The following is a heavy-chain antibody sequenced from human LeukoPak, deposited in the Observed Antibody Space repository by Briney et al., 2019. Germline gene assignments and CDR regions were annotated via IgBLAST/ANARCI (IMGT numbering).Heavy chain of an antibody. CDR2: IYYSGST. CDR1: GGSMSSYY. D-gene: IGHD5-24*01. Sequence: PSETLSLTCTVSGGSMSSYYWSWIRQPPGKGLEWIGYIYYSGSTRYNPSLKSRVTISVDTSKNQFSLKLSSVTAADTAVYYCARGARAGYNLEPFDYWGQGTLVTVSS. J-gene: IGHJ4*02. CDR3: ARGARAGYNLEPFDY. V-gene: IGHV4-59*08.